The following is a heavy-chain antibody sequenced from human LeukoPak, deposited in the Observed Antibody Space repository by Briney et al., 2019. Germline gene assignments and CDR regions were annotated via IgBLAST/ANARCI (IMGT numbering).Heavy chain of an antibody. CDR2: IYYSGST. Sequence: SETLSLTCTVSGRSISSSGYYWGWVRQPPGKGLEWIGSIYYSGSTYYNPSLKSRVTISIDTSRNQFSLKLSSMTAADTAVYYCATHPKSCTRGIFITGKACWFDPWGQGTLVTVSS. D-gene: IGHD3-10*01. V-gene: IGHV4-39*01. J-gene: IGHJ5*02. CDR1: GRSISSSGYY. CDR3: ATHPKSCTRGIFITGKACWFDP.